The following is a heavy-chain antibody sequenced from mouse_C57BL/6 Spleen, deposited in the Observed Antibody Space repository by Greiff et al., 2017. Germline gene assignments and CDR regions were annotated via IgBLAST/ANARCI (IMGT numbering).Heavy chain of an antibody. CDR3: ASEGYGSSYGAMDY. CDR2: IHPKSGST. Sequence: VKLQQPGAELVKPGASVKLSCKASGYTFTSYWMHWVKQRPGQGLEWIGMIHPKSGSTNYNEKFKSKATLTVDKSSSTAYMQLSSLTSEDSAVYYCASEGYGSSYGAMDYWGQGTSVTVSS. CDR1: GYTFTSYW. J-gene: IGHJ4*01. D-gene: IGHD1-1*01. V-gene: IGHV1-64*01.